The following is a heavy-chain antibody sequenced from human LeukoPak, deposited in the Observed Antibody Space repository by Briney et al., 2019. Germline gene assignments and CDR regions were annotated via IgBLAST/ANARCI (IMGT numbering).Heavy chain of an antibody. D-gene: IGHD3-16*01. Sequence: PSETLSLTCAVSVGSISSDHWWSWVRPPPGKGLEWIGEIHHSGSTNYNPSLNSRVTISVDKFKNQFSLKLSSVTAADTAVYYCPRFTHGYPYYFDYWGQGTLVTVSS. CDR1: VGSISSDHW. J-gene: IGHJ4*02. CDR2: IHHSGST. V-gene: IGHV4-4*02. CDR3: PRFTHGYPYYFDY.